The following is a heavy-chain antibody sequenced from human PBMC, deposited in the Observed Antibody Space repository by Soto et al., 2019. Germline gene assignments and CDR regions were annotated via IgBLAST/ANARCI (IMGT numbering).Heavy chain of an antibody. J-gene: IGHJ4*02. CDR3: ARDDKYADKGLDH. CDR1: GFSFNTHG. V-gene: IGHV3-33*01. Sequence: QVQLGESGGGVVRPGRSLRLSWEATGFSFNTHGMHWVRQAPCKGLEWVAVIVNDGSAQAYSDSVKGRFTISRDNSTHNLYLHMNNLLAEDTAVYYGARDDKYADKGLDHCGPGILVIVSS. CDR2: IVNDGSAQ. D-gene: IGHD2-8*01.